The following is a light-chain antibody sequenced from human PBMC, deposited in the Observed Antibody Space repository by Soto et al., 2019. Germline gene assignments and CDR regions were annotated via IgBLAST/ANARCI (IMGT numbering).Light chain of an antibody. Sequence: DIQMTQSPSTLSASIGDRVTITCRASQNIMTWLAWHQQKPGKAPKLLIFKASDLDVGVPSRFAGSGSGTEFTLTISNLQPDDVANYYCQQYNAYSPWTLGQGTKVDIK. J-gene: IGKJ1*01. CDR2: KAS. CDR3: QQYNAYSPWT. V-gene: IGKV1-5*03. CDR1: QNIMTW.